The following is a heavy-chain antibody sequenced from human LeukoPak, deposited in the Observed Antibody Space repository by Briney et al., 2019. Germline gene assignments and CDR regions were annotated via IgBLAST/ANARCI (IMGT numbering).Heavy chain of an antibody. CDR2: IRSNSDGGTI. D-gene: IGHD3-22*01. V-gene: IGHV3-15*07. CDR1: GFTFSNAW. CDR3: ATDFYDST. Sequence: GGSLRLSCATSGFTFSNAWLNWVRQAPGKGLEWVGRIRSNSDGGTIDYAAPVKGRFTLSRDDSKTTLYLQMNSLQTEDTAVYYCATDFYDSTWGQGTLVTVSS. J-gene: IGHJ5*02.